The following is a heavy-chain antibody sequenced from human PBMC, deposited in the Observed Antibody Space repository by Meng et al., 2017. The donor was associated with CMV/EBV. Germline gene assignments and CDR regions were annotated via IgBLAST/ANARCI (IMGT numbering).Heavy chain of an antibody. CDR1: GFTFSSYW. CDR3: ATYSSTIPVGY. CDR2: INSDGSST. V-gene: IGHV3-74*01. Sequence: GESLKISRAASGFTFSSYWMHWVRQAPGKGLVWVSRINSDGSSTSYADSVKGRFTISRDNAKNTLYLQMNSLRAEDTAAYYCATYSSTIPVGYWGQGTLVTVSS. D-gene: IGHD1-26*01. J-gene: IGHJ4*02.